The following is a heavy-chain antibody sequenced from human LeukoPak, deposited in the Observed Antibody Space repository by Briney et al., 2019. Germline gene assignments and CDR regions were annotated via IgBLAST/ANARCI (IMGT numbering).Heavy chain of an antibody. V-gene: IGHV3-11*01. CDR1: RFTFSDYY. J-gene: IGHJ4*02. CDR3: ARDDSCTGTTANFDY. CDR2: ISSSGSTI. Sequence: PGGSPRLPCAASRFTFSDYYMSWIRQAPGKGLEWVSYISSSGSTIYCADSVKGRFTISRDNAKNSLYLQMNSLRAEDTAVYYCARDDSCTGTTANFDYWGQGTLVTVSS. D-gene: IGHD4-17*01.